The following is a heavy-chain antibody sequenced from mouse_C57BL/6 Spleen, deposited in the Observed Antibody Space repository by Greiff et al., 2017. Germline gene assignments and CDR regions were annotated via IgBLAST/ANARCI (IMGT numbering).Heavy chain of an antibody. J-gene: IGHJ2*02. V-gene: IGHV1-4*01. CDR3: ARGAVVHGFDY. Sequence: QVQLKESGAELARPGASVKMSCKASGYTFTSYTMHWVKQRPGQGLEWIGYINPSSGYTKYNQKFKDKATLTADKSSSTAYMQLSSLTSEDSAVYFSARGAVVHGFDYWGQGTSLTVSS. CDR2: INPSSGYT. D-gene: IGHD1-1*01. CDR1: GYTFTSYT.